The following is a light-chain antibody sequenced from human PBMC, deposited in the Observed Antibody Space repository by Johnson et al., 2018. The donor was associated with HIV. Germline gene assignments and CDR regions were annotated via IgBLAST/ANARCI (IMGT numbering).Light chain of an antibody. Sequence: QFVLTQPPSVSAAPGQTVNISCSGNVSNIESYFVSWYQQLPGAAPTLLIYEDNKRPSGIPDRFSGSQSGPSATLGITGLQTGDEADYYCGTWDSSLSAGVFGTGTKVTVL. V-gene: IGLV1-51*02. J-gene: IGLJ1*01. CDR1: VSNIESYF. CDR3: GTWDSSLSAGV. CDR2: EDN.